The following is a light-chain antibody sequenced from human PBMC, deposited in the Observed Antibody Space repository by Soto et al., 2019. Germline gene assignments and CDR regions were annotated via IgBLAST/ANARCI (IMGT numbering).Light chain of an antibody. CDR1: QSVSSSY. V-gene: IGKV3-20*01. J-gene: IGKJ4*01. CDR2: GAS. CDR3: QQYGSSPLT. Sequence: EIVLTQSPGTLSLSPGERATLSCRASQSVSSSYLAWYQQKPGQAPRLLIYGASSSATSIPDRFSGSGSGTGFTLTISRLEPEDFAVYYCQQYGSSPLTFGGGTKVEIK.